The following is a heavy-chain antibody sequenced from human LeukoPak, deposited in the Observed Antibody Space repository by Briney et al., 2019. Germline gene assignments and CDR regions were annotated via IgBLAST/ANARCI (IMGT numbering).Heavy chain of an antibody. J-gene: IGHJ4*02. D-gene: IGHD4-11*01. CDR1: GFTFSSYA. Sequence: GGSLRLSCAASGFTFSSYAMSWVRQAPGKGLEWVSYISSGSSAIYYTDSAKGRFTISRDNAKNSLYLQMSSLRDEDTAVYYCVAGYSKARFDYWGQGTLVTVSS. CDR3: VAGYSKARFDY. V-gene: IGHV3-48*02. CDR2: ISSGSSAI.